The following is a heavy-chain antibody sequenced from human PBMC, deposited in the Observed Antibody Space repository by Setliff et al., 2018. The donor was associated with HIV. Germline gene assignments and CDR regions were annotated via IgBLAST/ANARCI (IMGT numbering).Heavy chain of an antibody. D-gene: IGHD3-10*01. Sequence: LRLSCAASGFTFSSYVMNWVRQAPGKGLEWVSGITDRGDKTYYADSVKGRFTISRDNSNNTLYLQMHGLRADDTAVYYCARDSYRASRGPYYFDYWGQGTLVTVSS. CDR3: ARDSYRASRGPYYFDY. CDR1: GFTFSSYV. J-gene: IGHJ4*02. V-gene: IGHV3-23*01. CDR2: ITDRGDKT.